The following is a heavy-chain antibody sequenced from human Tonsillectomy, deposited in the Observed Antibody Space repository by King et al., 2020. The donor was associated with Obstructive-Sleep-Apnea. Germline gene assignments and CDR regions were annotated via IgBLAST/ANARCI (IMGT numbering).Heavy chain of an antibody. Sequence: QLQESGPGLVKPSETLSLTCTVSGGSISGFYWSWIRQPPGKGLEWIGYVFYSGSTNYNPSLKSRVTISVDTSRNQFSLKLSSVTAADTAVYFCARHYGSGSLIYYWDQGTLVTVSS. D-gene: IGHD3-10*01. V-gene: IGHV4-59*08. CDR1: GGSISGFY. J-gene: IGHJ4*02. CDR2: VFYSGST. CDR3: ARHYGSGSLIYY.